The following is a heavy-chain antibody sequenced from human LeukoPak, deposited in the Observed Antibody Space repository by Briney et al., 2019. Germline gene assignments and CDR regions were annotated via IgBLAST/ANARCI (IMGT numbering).Heavy chain of an antibody. D-gene: IGHD1-20*01. V-gene: IGHV3-20*04. CDR3: ARSNWNDASYYFDY. Sequence: GGSLRLSCAASGFTFDDYGMSWVRQAPGKGLEWVSGINWNGGSTGYADSVKGRFTISRDIAKNSLYLQMNSLRAEDTALYYCARSNWNDASYYFDYWGQGTLVTASS. CDR2: INWNGGST. CDR1: GFTFDDYG. J-gene: IGHJ4*02.